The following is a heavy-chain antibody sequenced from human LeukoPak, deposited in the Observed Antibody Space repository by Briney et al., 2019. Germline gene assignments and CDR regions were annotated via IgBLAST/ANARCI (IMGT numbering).Heavy chain of an antibody. CDR1: GGSISSYY. J-gene: IGHJ4*02. V-gene: IGHV4-59*01. Sequence: SETLSLTCTVSGGSISSYYWSWIRQPPGKGLEWIGYIYYSGSTNYNPSLKSRVTISVDTSKNQFSLKLSSVTAADTAVYYCAKGLERYFDTFDYWGQGALVTVFS. CDR3: AKGLERYFDTFDY. D-gene: IGHD3-9*01. CDR2: IYYSGST.